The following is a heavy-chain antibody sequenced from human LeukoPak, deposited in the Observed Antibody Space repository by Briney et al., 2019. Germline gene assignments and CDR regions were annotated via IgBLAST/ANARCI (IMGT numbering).Heavy chain of an antibody. CDR1: GGTFISYA. Sequence: SVKVSCKASGGTFISYAISWVRQAPGQGLEWMGRIIPILGIANYAQKFQGRVTITADKSTSTAYMELSSLRSEDTAVYYFARDLETGTSTPYGMDVWGQGTTVTVSS. J-gene: IGHJ6*02. D-gene: IGHD1-1*01. V-gene: IGHV1-69*04. CDR2: IIPILGIA. CDR3: ARDLETGTSTPYGMDV.